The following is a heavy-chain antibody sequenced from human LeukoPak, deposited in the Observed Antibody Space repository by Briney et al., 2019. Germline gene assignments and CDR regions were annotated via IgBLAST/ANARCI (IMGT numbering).Heavy chain of an antibody. Sequence: GASVKVSCKASGYTFTGYYMHWVRQAPGQGLEWMGWINPNSGGTNYAQKFQGRVTMTRDTSISTAYMELSRLRSDDTAVYYCARDPGYSSSWHEYYMDVWGKGTTVTISS. CDR3: ARDPGYSSSWHEYYMDV. CDR2: INPNSGGT. CDR1: GYTFTGYY. V-gene: IGHV1-2*02. J-gene: IGHJ6*03. D-gene: IGHD6-13*01.